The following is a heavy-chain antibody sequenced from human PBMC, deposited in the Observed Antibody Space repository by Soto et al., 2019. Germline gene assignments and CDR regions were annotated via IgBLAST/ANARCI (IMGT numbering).Heavy chain of an antibody. CDR1: GFTFNFFG. CDR2: ISYDGSEK. D-gene: IGHD5-12*01. J-gene: IGHJ3*02. CDR3: AKERRYSFDAFDI. V-gene: IGHV3-30*18. Sequence: QEQLVESGGGVGQAGRSLRLSCAASGFTFNFFGMHWVRQAPGKGLEWVAVISYDGSEKYYADSVKGRFTMSRDNSKNMVYLEMSSLRPEDTSVYYCAKERRYSFDAFDIWGHGTMVTVSS.